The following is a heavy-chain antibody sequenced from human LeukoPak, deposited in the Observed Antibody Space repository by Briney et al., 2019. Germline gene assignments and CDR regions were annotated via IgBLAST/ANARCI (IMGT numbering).Heavy chain of an antibody. CDR3: ARRSRSSGFFDY. Sequence: SETLSLTCTVSGGSISSSSYYWDWIRQPPGKGLEWIGSIYYIGSTSFNPSLKSRVTISVDTSKNQFSLKLNSVTAADTAVYYCARRSRSSGFFDYWGQGTLVTVPS. V-gene: IGHV4-39*01. D-gene: IGHD1-1*01. J-gene: IGHJ4*02. CDR2: IYYIGST. CDR1: GGSISSSSYY.